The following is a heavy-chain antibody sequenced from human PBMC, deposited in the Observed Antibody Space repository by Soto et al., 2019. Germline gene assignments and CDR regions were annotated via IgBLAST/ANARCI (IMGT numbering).Heavy chain of an antibody. V-gene: IGHV3-33*08. CDR1: EFTFRSLG. Sequence: VRSLGLSCTASEFTFRSLGMHCVRQATGKGLEWVAVIWYDGSNKYYADSVKGRFTISRDNSKNTLYLQMNSLRAEDTAVYYCARGGAHYYDSSGYIDYWGQGTLVT. CDR3: ARGGAHYYDSSGYIDY. CDR2: IWYDGSNK. J-gene: IGHJ4*02. D-gene: IGHD3-22*01.